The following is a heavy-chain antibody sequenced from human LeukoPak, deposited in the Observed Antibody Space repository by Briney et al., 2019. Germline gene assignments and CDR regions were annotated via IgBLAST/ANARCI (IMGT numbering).Heavy chain of an antibody. Sequence: ASVKVSCKASGYTFTSYGISWVRQAPGQGLEWMGGISAYNGNTNYAQKLQGRVTMTTDTSTSTAYMELGSLRSDDTAVYYCARDGGNIVVVPAANPIDYWGQGTLVTVSS. CDR3: ARDGGNIVVVPAANPIDY. J-gene: IGHJ4*02. V-gene: IGHV1-18*01. D-gene: IGHD2-2*01. CDR2: ISAYNGNT. CDR1: GYTFTSYG.